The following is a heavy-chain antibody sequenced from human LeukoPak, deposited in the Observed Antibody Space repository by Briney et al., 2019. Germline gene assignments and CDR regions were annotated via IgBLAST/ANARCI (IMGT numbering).Heavy chain of an antibody. CDR3: AREGSGWSYYFDY. V-gene: IGHV3-30-3*01. Sequence: GGSLRLSCAASGFTFSSYAMHWVRQAPGKGLEWVAVISYDGSNKYYADSAKGRFTISRDNSKNTLYLQMNSLRAEDTAVYYCAREGSGWSYYFDYWGQGTLVTVSS. D-gene: IGHD6-19*01. CDR1: GFTFSSYA. J-gene: IGHJ4*02. CDR2: ISYDGSNK.